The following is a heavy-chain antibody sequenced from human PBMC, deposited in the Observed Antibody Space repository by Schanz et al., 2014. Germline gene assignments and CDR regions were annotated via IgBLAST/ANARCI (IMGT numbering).Heavy chain of an antibody. Sequence: EVQLXXSGXALEQPGGSLRLSCAASGITFSDXAMSWVRQAPGKGLEWVSGINTSGGSRYYAESVKGRFTISRDNSKNTLYLQMNSLRAEDTAVYYCAKIWKGHPIEVRPGWSDGXXVWGQGTTXXVSS. V-gene: IGHV3-23*01. CDR3: AKIWKGHPIEVRPGWSDGXXV. J-gene: IGHJ6*02. D-gene: IGHD6-6*01. CDR2: INTSGGSR. CDR1: GITFSDXA.